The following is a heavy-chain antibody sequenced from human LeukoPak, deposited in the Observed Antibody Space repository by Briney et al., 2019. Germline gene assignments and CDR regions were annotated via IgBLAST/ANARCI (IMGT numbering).Heavy chain of an antibody. D-gene: IGHD5-24*01. CDR1: GGSFSGYY. CDR2: INHSGST. J-gene: IGHJ3*02. Sequence: SETLSLTCAVYGGSFSGYYWSWIRQPPGKGLEWIGEINHSGSTNYNPSLKSRVTISVDTSKNQFSLKLSSVTAADTAVYYCARATRWLQFPFDIWGQGTMVTVSS. V-gene: IGHV4-34*01. CDR3: ARATRWLQFPFDI.